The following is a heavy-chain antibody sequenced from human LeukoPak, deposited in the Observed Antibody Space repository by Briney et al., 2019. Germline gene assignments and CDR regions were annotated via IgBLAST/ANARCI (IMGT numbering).Heavy chain of an antibody. J-gene: IGHJ4*02. D-gene: IGHD3-22*01. CDR3: ARTYYYDSSGQFDF. V-gene: IGHV4-30-4*08. CDR1: GGSISSGDNY. CDR2: IYYSGTT. Sequence: SETLSLTCTVSGGSISSGDNYWSWIRQPPGKGLEWIGYIYYSGTTYYNPSLKSRVTISVDTSKNQFSLKLSSVTAADTAVYYCARTYYYDSSGQFDFWGQGTLVTVSS.